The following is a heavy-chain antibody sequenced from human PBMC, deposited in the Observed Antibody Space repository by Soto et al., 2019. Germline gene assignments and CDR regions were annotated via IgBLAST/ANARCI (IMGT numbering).Heavy chain of an antibody. Sequence: VAAVKVSCKACGCTFTRYDINWVRQATGQGLEWMGWMNPNSGNTGYAQKFQGRVTMTRNTSISTAYMELSSLRSEDTAVYYCARGRERGRWFDPWGQGTLVTVSS. CDR3: ARGRERGRWFDP. J-gene: IGHJ5*02. CDR1: GCTFTRYD. V-gene: IGHV1-8*01. CDR2: MNPNSGNT.